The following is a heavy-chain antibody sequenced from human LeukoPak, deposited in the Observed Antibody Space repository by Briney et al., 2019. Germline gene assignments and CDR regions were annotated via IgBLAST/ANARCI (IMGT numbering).Heavy chain of an antibody. D-gene: IGHD5-24*01. Sequence: GGSLRLSCAASGFTFSNYGLHWVHQAPGKGLEWVAVILYDGSNKYYADSVKGRFTISRDNSKNTLYLQMNSLRAEDTAVYYCAKIPRRDGYISHYYYYGMDVWGQGTTVTVSS. CDR1: GFTFSNYG. J-gene: IGHJ6*02. CDR2: ILYDGSNK. V-gene: IGHV3-30*18. CDR3: AKIPRRDGYISHYYYYGMDV.